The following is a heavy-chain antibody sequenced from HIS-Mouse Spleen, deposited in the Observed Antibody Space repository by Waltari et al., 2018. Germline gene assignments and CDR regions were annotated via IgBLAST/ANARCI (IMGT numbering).Heavy chain of an antibody. CDR2: INSDGSRT. Sequence: EVQLVESGGGLLQPGGSLTLSCSASGFHFSSYWMLWVRQAPGKGLVGVSRINSDGSRTSYADSVKGRFTISRDNAKNTLYLQMNSLRAEDTAVYYCARDLELDAFDIWGQGTMVTVSS. J-gene: IGHJ3*02. V-gene: IGHV3-74*01. CDR3: ARDLELDAFDI. D-gene: IGHD1-1*01. CDR1: GFHFSSYW.